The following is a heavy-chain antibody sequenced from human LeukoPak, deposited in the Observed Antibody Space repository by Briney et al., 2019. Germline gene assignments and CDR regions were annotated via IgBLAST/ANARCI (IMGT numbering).Heavy chain of an antibody. CDR1: GYTFTSYG. V-gene: IGHV1-18*01. CDR3: ARDLRYSSSWYRVFDY. Sequence: ASVTVSCTASGYTFTSYGISWVRQAPGQGLEWMGWISAYNGNTNYAQKLQGRVTMTTDTSTSTAYMELRSLRSDDTAVYYCARDLRYSSSWYRVFDYWGQGTLVTVSS. J-gene: IGHJ4*02. D-gene: IGHD6-13*01. CDR2: ISAYNGNT.